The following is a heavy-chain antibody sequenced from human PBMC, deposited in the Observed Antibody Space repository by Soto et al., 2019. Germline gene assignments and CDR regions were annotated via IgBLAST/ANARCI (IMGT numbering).Heavy chain of an antibody. CDR3: AREVEGSYSPADF. V-gene: IGHV1-18*01. CDR2: VSSYNGNT. J-gene: IGHJ4*01. Sequence: GASVKVSCKTSGYTFTDHGIDWVRQAPGQGLEWVGWVSSYNGNTNYAYNLKDRVIMTTDASTSTAYMELRGLRSDDTAVYYCAREVEGSYSPADFWRHGTPVTVSS. D-gene: IGHD3-10*01. CDR1: GYTFTDHG.